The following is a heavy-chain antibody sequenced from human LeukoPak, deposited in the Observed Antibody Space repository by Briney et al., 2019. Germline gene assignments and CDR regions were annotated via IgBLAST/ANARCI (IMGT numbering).Heavy chain of an antibody. CDR3: ARGRDGYNFLNRGEYYYFDY. D-gene: IGHD5-24*01. Sequence: SETLSLTCTVSGGSISSYYWSWIRQPAGKGLEWIGHIYTSGSTNYNPSLKSRVTISVDTSKNQFSLKLSSVTAADTAVYYCARGRDGYNFLNRGEYYYFDYWGQGTLVTVSS. CDR1: GGSISSYY. V-gene: IGHV4-4*07. J-gene: IGHJ4*02. CDR2: IYTSGST.